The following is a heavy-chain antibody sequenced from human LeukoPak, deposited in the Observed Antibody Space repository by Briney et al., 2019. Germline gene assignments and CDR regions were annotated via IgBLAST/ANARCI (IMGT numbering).Heavy chain of an antibody. D-gene: IGHD1-26*01. J-gene: IGHJ4*02. CDR1: GFTFSAYE. CDR2: ISSSGSTI. V-gene: IGHV3-48*03. Sequence: GGSLRLSCAASGFTFSAYEMNWVRQAPGKGLEGVSYISSSGSTIYYADSLKGRFTISRDNAKNLLYLQMNSLRAEDTAVYYCTSKGGALNYFDYWGQGTLVTVSS. CDR3: TSKGGALNYFDY.